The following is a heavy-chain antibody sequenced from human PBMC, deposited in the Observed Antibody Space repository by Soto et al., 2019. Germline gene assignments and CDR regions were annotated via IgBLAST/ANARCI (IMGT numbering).Heavy chain of an antibody. Sequence: PGGSLRLSCAASGFTFSSYGMHWVRQAPGKGLEWVAVIWYDGSNKYYADSVKGRFTISRDNSKNTLYLQMNSLRAEDTAVYYCARDAPAYYYDSSGYSGGAFDIWGQGTMVTVSS. CDR1: GFTFSSYG. CDR2: IWYDGSNK. J-gene: IGHJ3*02. CDR3: ARDAPAYYYDSSGYSGGAFDI. V-gene: IGHV3-33*01. D-gene: IGHD3-22*01.